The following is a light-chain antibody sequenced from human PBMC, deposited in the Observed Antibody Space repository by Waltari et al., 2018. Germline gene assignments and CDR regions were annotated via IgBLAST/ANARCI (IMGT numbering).Light chain of an antibody. CDR3: SSYTSSSTLV. CDR2: EVS. V-gene: IGLV2-18*02. Sequence: QSALTQPPPVSGSPGQSVTISCPGTRSDVGGYNRVSWYQQPPGTAPKLIIYEVSDRPSGVPDRFSGSKSDNTASLTISGLQAEDEADYYCSSYTSSSTLVFGGGTKLTVL. CDR1: RSDVGGYNR. J-gene: IGLJ2*01.